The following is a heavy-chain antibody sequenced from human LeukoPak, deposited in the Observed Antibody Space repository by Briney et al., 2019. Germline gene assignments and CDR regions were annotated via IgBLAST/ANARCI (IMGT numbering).Heavy chain of an antibody. D-gene: IGHD3/OR15-3a*01. CDR1: GGAIDNYY. Sequence: SETLSLTCTVSGGAIDNYYWSWIRQPPGKGLEWIGNIHSSGSTSYNPSLKSRVTISVDTSKSQFSLKLSSVTAADTAVFYCARRRTDGFFDYWGQGILVTVSS. CDR3: ARRRTDGFFDY. V-gene: IGHV4-4*09. CDR2: IHSSGST. J-gene: IGHJ4*02.